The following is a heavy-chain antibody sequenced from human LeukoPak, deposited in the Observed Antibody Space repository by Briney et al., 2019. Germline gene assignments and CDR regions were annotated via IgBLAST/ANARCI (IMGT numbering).Heavy chain of an antibody. CDR1: GFTFDDYA. CDR2: ISWNSGSM. CDR3: AKDRTPYGSGSYSDY. D-gene: IGHD3-10*01. J-gene: IGHJ4*02. Sequence: GRSLRLSCAASGFTFDDYAMHWVRQAPGKGLEWVSGISWNSGSMDYADSVKGRFTISRDNAKNSLYLQMNSLRAEDTALYYCAKDRTPYGSGSYSDYWGQGTLVTVSS. V-gene: IGHV3-9*01.